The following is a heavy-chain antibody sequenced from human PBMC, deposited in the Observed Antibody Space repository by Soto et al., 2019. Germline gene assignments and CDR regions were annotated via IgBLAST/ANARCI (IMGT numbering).Heavy chain of an antibody. CDR3: VKDDRILGRRYFDL. Sequence: GGSLRLSCAASGFTFSSYAMTWVRQAPGKGLKWVSSISFSDGGTYYADSVKGRLTISRDNSKNTLFLQMNSLRVEDTAVYYCVKDDRILGRRYFDLWGRGTLVTVSS. J-gene: IGHJ2*01. CDR1: GFTFSSYA. CDR2: ISFSDGGT. V-gene: IGHV3-23*01. D-gene: IGHD2-15*01.